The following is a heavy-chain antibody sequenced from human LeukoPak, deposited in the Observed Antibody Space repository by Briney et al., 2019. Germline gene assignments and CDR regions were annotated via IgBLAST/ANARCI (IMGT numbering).Heavy chain of an antibody. CDR2: INPNSGGT. CDR3: TTSYYDFWSYSSEYFQH. J-gene: IGHJ1*01. Sequence: ASVKVSCKASGYTFSGYYMHWVRQAPGQGLEWMGWINPNSGGTKYAQKFQGRVTMTGDTSISTAYMELSRLRSDDTAVYYCTTSYYDFWSYSSEYFQHWGQGTLVTVSS. CDR1: GYTFSGYY. V-gene: IGHV1-2*02. D-gene: IGHD3-3*01.